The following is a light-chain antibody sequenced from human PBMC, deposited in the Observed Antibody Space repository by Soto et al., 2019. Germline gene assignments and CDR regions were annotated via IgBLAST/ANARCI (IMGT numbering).Light chain of an antibody. J-gene: IGKJ4*01. CDR1: QDISNY. CDR3: QKYNSAPHT. CDR2: AAS. V-gene: IGKV1-27*01. Sequence: DIQMTQSPSSLSASVGDRVTITCRTSQDISNYLAWYQQKPVKVPKLLIYAASTLQSGVPSRFSGGGSGTDFSLTISSPQPEDVATYYCQKYNSAPHTFGGGTKVEIQ.